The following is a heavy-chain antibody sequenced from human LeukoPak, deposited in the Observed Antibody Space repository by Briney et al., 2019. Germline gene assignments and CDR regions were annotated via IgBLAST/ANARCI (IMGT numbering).Heavy chain of an antibody. Sequence: GGSLRLSCAASGFTFSSYEMNWVRQAPGKGLEWVSYISSSGSIIYYADSVKGRFTISRDNAKNSLYLQMSSLRAEDTAVYYCGRDLDYWGQGTLVTVSS. V-gene: IGHV3-48*03. CDR2: ISSSGSII. CDR1: GFTFSSYE. CDR3: GRDLDY. J-gene: IGHJ4*02.